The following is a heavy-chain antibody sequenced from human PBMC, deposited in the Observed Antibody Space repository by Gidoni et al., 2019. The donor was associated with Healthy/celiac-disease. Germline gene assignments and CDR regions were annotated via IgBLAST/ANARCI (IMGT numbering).Heavy chain of an antibody. J-gene: IGHJ6*02. V-gene: IGHV4-39*01. CDR2: IYYSGST. CDR1: GGSISSSSYY. CDR3: ARLGVKEQLGRDV. Sequence: QLQLQESGPGLVKPSETLSLTCTVSGGSISSSSYYWGWIRQPPGKGLEWIGSIYYSGSTYYNPSLKSRVTISVDTSKNQFSLKLSSVTAADTAVYYCARLGVKEQLGRDVWGQGTTVTVSS. D-gene: IGHD6-6*01.